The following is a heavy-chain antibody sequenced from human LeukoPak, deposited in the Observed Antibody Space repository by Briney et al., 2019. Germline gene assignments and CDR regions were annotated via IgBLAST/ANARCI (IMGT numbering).Heavy chain of an antibody. D-gene: IGHD6-19*01. Sequence: ASVKVSCKASGYTFTGYYMHWVRQAPGQGLEWMGRINPNSGGTNYAQKFQGRVTMTRDTSISTAYMELSRLRSDDTAVYYCASHRAVAGDWYFDLWGRGTLVTVSS. CDR1: GYTFTGYY. J-gene: IGHJ2*01. CDR3: ASHRAVAGDWYFDL. CDR2: INPNSGGT. V-gene: IGHV1-2*06.